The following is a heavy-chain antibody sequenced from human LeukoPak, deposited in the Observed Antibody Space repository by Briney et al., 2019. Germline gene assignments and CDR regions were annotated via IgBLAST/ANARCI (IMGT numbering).Heavy chain of an antibody. CDR2: IYTSGST. D-gene: IGHD3-10*01. Sequence: SETLSLTCTVSGGSLSSGSYYWGWVRQPAGKGLEWIGRIYTSGSTKYNPSLKSRVTISVDTSKNQFSLKLSSVTAADTAVYYCAREVERYMGRGVIGYYYYYMDVWGKGTTVTVSS. V-gene: IGHV4-61*02. CDR1: GGSLSSGSYY. CDR3: AREVERYMGRGVIGYYYYYMDV. J-gene: IGHJ6*03.